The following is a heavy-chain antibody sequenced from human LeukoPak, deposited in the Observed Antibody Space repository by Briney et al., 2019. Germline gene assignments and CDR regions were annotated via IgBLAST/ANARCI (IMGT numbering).Heavy chain of an antibody. CDR3: AKDATLLAVAGAVFPRAYYYYMDV. V-gene: IGHV3-74*01. D-gene: IGHD6-19*01. CDR2: INSDGSST. J-gene: IGHJ6*03. Sequence: GGSLRLSCAASGFTLSSYWMHWVRQAPGKGLVWVSRINSDGSSTSYADSVKGRFAISRDNSKNTLYLRMNSLRAEDTAVYYCAKDATLLAVAGAVFPRAYYYYMDVWGKGTTVTISS. CDR1: GFTLSSYW.